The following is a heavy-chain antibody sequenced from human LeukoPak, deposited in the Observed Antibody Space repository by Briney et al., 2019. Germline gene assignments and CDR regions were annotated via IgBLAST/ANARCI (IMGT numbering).Heavy chain of an antibody. Sequence: GGSLRLSCAASGFTFSSYSMNWVRQAPGKGLEWVSSISSSSSYIYYADSVKGRFTISRDNAKNSLYLQMNSLRAEDTAVYYCARGPDYCSSTSCYPEDIEYYFDYWGQGTLVTVSS. J-gene: IGHJ4*02. V-gene: IGHV3-21*01. CDR1: GFTFSSYS. CDR2: ISSSSSYI. CDR3: ARGPDYCSSTSCYPEDIEYYFDY. D-gene: IGHD2-2*01.